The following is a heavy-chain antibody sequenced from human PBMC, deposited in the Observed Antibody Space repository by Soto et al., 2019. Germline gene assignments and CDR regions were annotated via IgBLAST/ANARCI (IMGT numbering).Heavy chain of an antibody. D-gene: IGHD6-13*01. CDR1: GGSISSGGYY. Sequence: QVQLQESGPGLVKPSQTLSLTCTVSGGSISSGGYYWSWIRQHLGKGLEWIGYIFYSGSTYYNPSLTCPVTISVDTSKNQLSLKLRSVTAAHTSLYYCARHLATARYYFDYWGQGTLVTVSS. J-gene: IGHJ4*02. V-gene: IGHV4-31*01. CDR2: IFYSGST. CDR3: ARHLATARYYFDY.